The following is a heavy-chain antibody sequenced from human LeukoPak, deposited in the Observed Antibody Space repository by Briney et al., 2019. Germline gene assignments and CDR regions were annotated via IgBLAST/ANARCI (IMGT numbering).Heavy chain of an antibody. V-gene: IGHV1-18*01. D-gene: IGHD2-15*01. CDR1: GYTFTSYG. Sequence: ASVKVSCKASGYTFTSYGISWVRQAPGQGLEWMGWISAYNGNTNYAQKLQGRVTMTTGTSTSTAYMELRSLRSDDTAVYYCARDSDLVVAATRFLDVWGKGTTVTVSS. J-gene: IGHJ6*04. CDR3: ARDSDLVVAATRFLDV. CDR2: ISAYNGNT.